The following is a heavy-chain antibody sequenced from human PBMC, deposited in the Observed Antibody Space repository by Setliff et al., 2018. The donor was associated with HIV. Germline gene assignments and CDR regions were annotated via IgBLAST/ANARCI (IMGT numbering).Heavy chain of an antibody. J-gene: IGHJ5*02. V-gene: IGHV4-4*09. CDR3: ASASRMTATGYP. Sequence: SETLSLTCTASGGSVSNYYWTWIRQAPGKGLEWIGYIFTSGSTTYNPSLKSRVTISVDTSKNQFSLKLTSVTAADTAVYYCASASRMTATGYPWGQGTRVTVSS. CDR1: GGSVSNYY. CDR2: IFTSGST. D-gene: IGHD6-13*01.